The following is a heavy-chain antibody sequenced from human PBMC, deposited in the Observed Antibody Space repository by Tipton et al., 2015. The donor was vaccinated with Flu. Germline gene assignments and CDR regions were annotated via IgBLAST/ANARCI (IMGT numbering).Heavy chain of an antibody. CDR2: IKSKTDGGTT. V-gene: IGHV3-15*01. J-gene: IGHJ6*02. Sequence: SLRLSCAASGFTFSNAWMSWVRQAPGKGLERVGRIKSKTDGGTTDYAAPVKGRFTISRDDSKKTLYLQMNSLKTEDTAVYYCTTDRGGRSSSWYYYYGMDVWGQGTTVTVSS. D-gene: IGHD6-13*01. CDR1: GFTFSNAW. CDR3: TTDRGGRSSSWYYYYGMDV.